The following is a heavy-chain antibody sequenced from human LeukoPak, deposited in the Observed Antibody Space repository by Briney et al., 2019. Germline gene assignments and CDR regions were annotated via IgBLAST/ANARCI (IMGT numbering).Heavy chain of an antibody. CDR2: IYSGGST. D-gene: IGHD2-15*01. CDR1: GFXVSNNY. CDR3: ASDSYSPEYFQH. V-gene: IGHV3-66*01. Sequence: GGSLRLSCGASGFXVSNNYMSWVRQAPGKGLEWLSVIYSGGSTFYADSVKGRFTISRDNSKNTLYLQMNSLRAEDTAVYYCASDSYSPEYFQHWGQGTLVTVSS. J-gene: IGHJ1*01.